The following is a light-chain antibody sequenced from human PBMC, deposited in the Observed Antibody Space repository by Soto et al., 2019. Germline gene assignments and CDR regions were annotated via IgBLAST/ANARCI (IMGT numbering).Light chain of an antibody. CDR2: GAS. Sequence: EIVLTQSPATLSLSPGERATLSCRASQSVSSYLAWYQQKPGQAPRLLIYGASNRATGIPARFSGSGSGTDFTLTISNLEPEDFAVYYCQQYNNWPRTFGQGTKVDIK. CDR3: QQYNNWPRT. J-gene: IGKJ1*01. CDR1: QSVSSY. V-gene: IGKV3-11*01.